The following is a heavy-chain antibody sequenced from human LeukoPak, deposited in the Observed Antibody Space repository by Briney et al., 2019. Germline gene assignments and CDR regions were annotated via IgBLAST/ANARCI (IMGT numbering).Heavy chain of an antibody. D-gene: IGHD2-21*02. CDR3: ARDKFDIVVVTAIYYYYYMDV. V-gene: IGHV3-7*01. CDR1: GFTFNTYW. CDR2: IKEDGGAE. Sequence: PGGSLRLSCAASGFTFNTYWMNWVRQTPGKGLEWVANIKEDGGAEYYVDSMKGRFTISRDNAKNSLYLQMNSLRAKDTAVYYCARDKFDIVVVTAIYYYYYMDVWGKGTTVTVSS. J-gene: IGHJ6*03.